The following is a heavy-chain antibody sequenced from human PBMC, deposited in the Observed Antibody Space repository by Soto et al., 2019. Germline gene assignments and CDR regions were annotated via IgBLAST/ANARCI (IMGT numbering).Heavy chain of an antibody. D-gene: IGHD3-22*01. V-gene: IGHV4-4*07. Sequence: ETLSLTCTVSGGSISSYYWSWIRQPAGKGLEWIGRIYTSGSTNYNPSLKSRVTMSVDTSKNQFSLKLSSVTAADTAVYYCARDYYDSSGYWGHYYYGMDVWGQGTTVTVS. CDR3: ARDYYDSSGYWGHYYYGMDV. CDR2: IYTSGST. CDR1: GGSISSYY. J-gene: IGHJ6*02.